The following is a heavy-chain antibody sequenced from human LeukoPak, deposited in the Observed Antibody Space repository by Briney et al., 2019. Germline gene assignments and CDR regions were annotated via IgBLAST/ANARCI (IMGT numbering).Heavy chain of an antibody. Sequence: ASVKVSFKASGYTFTSYGISWVRQAPGQGLEWMGWISAYNGNTNYAQKLQGRVTMTTDTSTSTAYTELRSLRSDDTAVYYCARVGSGSPLADYWGQGTLVTVSS. CDR2: ISAYNGNT. CDR3: ARVGSGSPLADY. D-gene: IGHD3-10*01. CDR1: GYTFTSYG. J-gene: IGHJ4*02. V-gene: IGHV1-18*01.